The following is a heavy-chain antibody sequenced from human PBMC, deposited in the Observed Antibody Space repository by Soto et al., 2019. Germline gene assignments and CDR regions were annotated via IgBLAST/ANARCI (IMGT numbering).Heavy chain of an antibody. CDR1: GGSISSGGYY. J-gene: IGHJ4*02. V-gene: IGHV4-31*03. CDR3: ARANPYYYANTGYYHFDY. Sequence: QVQLQESGPGLVKPSQTLSLTCTVSGGSISSGGYYWSWIRQHPEKGLEWIGYIYYSGSTYYNPSLKGRVTISVATSNNQFSLKLSSVTAADTAVYFCARANPYYYANTGYYHFDYWGQGTLVTVSS. CDR2: IYYSGST. D-gene: IGHD3-22*01.